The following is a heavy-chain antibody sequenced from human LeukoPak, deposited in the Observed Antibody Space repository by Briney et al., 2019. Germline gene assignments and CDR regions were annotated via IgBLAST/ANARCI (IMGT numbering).Heavy chain of an antibody. Sequence: PGGSLRLSCAASGFTFSSYAMSWVRQAPGKGLEWVSAISGSGGSTYYADSVKGRFTISRDNSKNTLYLQMNSLRAEDTAVYYCAKNKWFGEFGSNFGYWGQGTLVTVSS. D-gene: IGHD3-10*01. V-gene: IGHV3-23*01. CDR2: ISGSGGST. J-gene: IGHJ4*02. CDR1: GFTFSSYA. CDR3: AKNKWFGEFGSNFGY.